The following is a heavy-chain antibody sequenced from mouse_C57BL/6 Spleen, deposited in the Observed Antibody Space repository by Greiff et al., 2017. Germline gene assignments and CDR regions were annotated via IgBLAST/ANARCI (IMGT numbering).Heavy chain of an antibody. J-gene: IGHJ4*01. CDR3: AKGYYEVLYAMDY. V-gene: IGHV1-61*01. D-gene: IGHD1-1*01. Sequence: QVQLKQPGAELVRPGSSVKLSCKASGYTFTSYWMDWVKQRPGQGLEWIGNIYPSDSETHYNQKFKDKATLTVDKSSSAAYMQLSSLTSEDSAVYYGAKGYYEVLYAMDYWGQGTSVTVSS. CDR2: IYPSDSET. CDR1: GYTFTSYW.